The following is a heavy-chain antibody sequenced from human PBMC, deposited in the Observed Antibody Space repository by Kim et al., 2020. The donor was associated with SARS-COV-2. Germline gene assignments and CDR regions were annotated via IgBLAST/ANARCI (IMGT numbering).Heavy chain of an antibody. V-gene: IGHV4-39*01. Sequence: SETLSLTCTVSGGSISSSSYYWGWIRQPPGKGLEWIGSIYYSGSTYYNPSLKSRVTISVDTSKNQFSLKLSSVTAADTAVYYCARQVWFGSNYFDYWGQG. CDR3: ARQVWFGSNYFDY. CDR1: GGSISSSSYY. CDR2: IYYSGST. J-gene: IGHJ4*02. D-gene: IGHD3-10*01.